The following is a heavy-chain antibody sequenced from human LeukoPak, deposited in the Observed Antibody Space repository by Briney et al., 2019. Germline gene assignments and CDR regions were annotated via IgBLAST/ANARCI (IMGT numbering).Heavy chain of an antibody. J-gene: IGHJ4*02. CDR2: IHWNGDTI. V-gene: IGHV3-20*04. Sequence: GGSLRLSCAASGFTFDDYGMSWVRQAPGKGLEWVSGIHWNGDTIGYADPVEGRFTISRDNAKNSLYLQMNSLRAEDTALYYCARHQSPVDYWGQGTLVTVSS. D-gene: IGHD2-2*01. CDR3: ARHQSPVDY. CDR1: GFTFDDYG.